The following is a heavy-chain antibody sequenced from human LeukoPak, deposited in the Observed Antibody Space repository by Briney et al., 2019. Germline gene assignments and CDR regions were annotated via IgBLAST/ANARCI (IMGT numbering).Heavy chain of an antibody. CDR1: GGSFSGYY. CDR3: ARSKDGSGFAAY. D-gene: IGHD3-22*01. CDR2: INHSGNT. V-gene: IGHV4-34*01. J-gene: IGHJ4*02. Sequence: PSEPLSLTCAVYGGSFSGYYWTWIRQPPGKGLEWIGEINHSGNTNYNPSLKSRVAISVDTSKNQFSLKLSSVIAADTAMYYCARSKDGSGFAAYWGQGTQVTVSS.